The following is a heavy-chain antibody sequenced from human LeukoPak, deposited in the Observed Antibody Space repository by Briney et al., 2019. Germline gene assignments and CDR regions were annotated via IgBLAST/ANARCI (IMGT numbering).Heavy chain of an antibody. CDR1: GFTVSSNY. CDR2: IYGGGAP. J-gene: IGHJ4*02. CDR3: ARDFYHGSGSYSYYFDY. Sequence: PGGSLRLSCAASGFTVSSNYVNWVRQAPGKGLEWVSVIYGGGAPYYADSVKGRFTISRDNSKNTLYLQMNSLRAEDTAVYYCARDFYHGSGSYSYYFDYWGQGTLVTVSS. D-gene: IGHD3-10*01. V-gene: IGHV3-66*01.